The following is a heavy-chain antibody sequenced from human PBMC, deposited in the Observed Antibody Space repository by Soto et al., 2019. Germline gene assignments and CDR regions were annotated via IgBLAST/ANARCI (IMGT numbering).Heavy chain of an antibody. V-gene: IGHV3-30-3*01. CDR2: ISYDGSNK. D-gene: IGHD3-10*01. J-gene: IGHJ4*02. Sequence: QVQLVESGGGVVQPGRSLRLSCAASGFTFSSYAIHWVLQAPCKGLEWVAVISYDGSNKYYADSVKGRFTISRDNSKNTLYLQMHSLRAEDTAVYYCARPDPLWFGELLHPFDYWGQGTLVTVSS. CDR3: ARPDPLWFGELLHPFDY. CDR1: GFTFSSYA.